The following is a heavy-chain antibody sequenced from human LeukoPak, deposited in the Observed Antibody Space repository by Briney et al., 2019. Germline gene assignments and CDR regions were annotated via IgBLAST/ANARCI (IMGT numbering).Heavy chain of an antibody. CDR3: ARGHMRGYDYVWGSYRLTTHHAFGI. CDR1: GGSFSGYY. J-gene: IGHJ3*02. V-gene: IGHV4-34*01. CDR2: IDHSGST. Sequence: PSETLSLTCAVYGGSFSGYYWSWIRQPPGKGLEWIGEIDHSGSTNYNPSLKSRVTISVDTSKNQFSLKLSSVTAADTAVYYCARGHMRGYDYVWGSYRLTTHHAFGIWGQGTMVTVSS. D-gene: IGHD3-16*02.